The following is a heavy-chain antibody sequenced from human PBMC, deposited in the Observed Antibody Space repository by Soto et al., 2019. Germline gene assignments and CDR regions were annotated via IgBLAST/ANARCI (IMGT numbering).Heavy chain of an antibody. CDR1: GGSISSYY. Sequence: SETLSLTCTVSGGSISSYYWSWIRQPPGKGLEWIGYIYYSGSTNYNPSLKSRVTISVDTSKNQFSLKLSSVTAADTAVYYCARDGEYCSGGSCYRVSDYWGQGTLVTVSS. V-gene: IGHV4-59*01. CDR3: ARDGEYCSGGSCYRVSDY. D-gene: IGHD2-15*01. CDR2: IYYSGST. J-gene: IGHJ4*02.